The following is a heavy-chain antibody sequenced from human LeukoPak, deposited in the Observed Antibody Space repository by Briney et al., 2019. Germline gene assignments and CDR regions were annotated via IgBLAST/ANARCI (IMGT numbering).Heavy chain of an antibody. J-gene: IGHJ4*02. CDR2: MSPNSGDT. V-gene: IGHV1-8*01. D-gene: IGHD7-27*01. Sequence: ASVKVSCKASGYTFTTHDINWVRPATGQGLEWLGWMSPNSGDTGYAQKFQGRVTMTSDSSISTAYMELSSLRSEDTAIYYCVRTPPNWGFDYWGQGTLVTVSS. CDR1: GYTFTTHD. CDR3: VRTPPNWGFDY.